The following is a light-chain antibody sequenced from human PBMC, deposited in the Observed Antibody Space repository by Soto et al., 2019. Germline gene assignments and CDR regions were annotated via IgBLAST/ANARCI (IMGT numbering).Light chain of an antibody. Sequence: QSALTQPASVSGSPGQSITISCTGGTSDVGGYKYVSWYQQHPGKAPKLVIYEVTNRPSGVSTRFSGSKSGNTASLTISGLQAEDEADYYCNSYTSSSTVVFGTGTKVTVL. CDR2: EVT. V-gene: IGLV2-14*01. CDR3: NSYTSSSTVV. J-gene: IGLJ1*01. CDR1: TSDVGGYKY.